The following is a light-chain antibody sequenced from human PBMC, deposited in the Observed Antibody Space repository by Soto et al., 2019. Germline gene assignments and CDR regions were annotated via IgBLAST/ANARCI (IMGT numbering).Light chain of an antibody. V-gene: IGKV1-5*01. J-gene: IGKJ1*01. Sequence: DIQMTQSPSTLSASVGDRVTITCRASQGISAWLAWYQQKPGKAPKLLIFDASTLESGVPSRFSGSGSGTEXXLXIXSLXXXXFATYYCQQYKSYSPWTFGQGTKVEIK. CDR1: QGISAW. CDR2: DAS. CDR3: QQYKSYSPWT.